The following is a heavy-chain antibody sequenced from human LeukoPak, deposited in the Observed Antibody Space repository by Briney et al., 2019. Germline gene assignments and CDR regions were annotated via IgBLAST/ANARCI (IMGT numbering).Heavy chain of an antibody. Sequence: SETLSLTCAVYGGSFSGYYWSWIRQPPGKGLEWIGEINHSGSTNYNPSLKSRVTISVDTSKNQFSLKLSSVTAADTAVYYCARRYGSGSYYFPFYYYYYMDVWGKGTTVTISS. CDR2: INHSGST. V-gene: IGHV4-34*01. J-gene: IGHJ6*03. D-gene: IGHD3-10*01. CDR1: GGSFSGYY. CDR3: ARRYGSGSYYFPFYYYYYMDV.